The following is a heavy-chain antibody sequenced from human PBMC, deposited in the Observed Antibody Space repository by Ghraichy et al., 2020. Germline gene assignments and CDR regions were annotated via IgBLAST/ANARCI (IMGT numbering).Heavy chain of an antibody. Sequence: SETLSLTCTVSGGSISSDYWSWIRQPAGKGLEWIGRIYNSGNTNYNASLRSRVTMSVDTSKNQFSLILNSVTAADTAVYYCARESQLLYRIMDVWGQGTTVTVSS. V-gene: IGHV4-4*07. CDR3: ARESQLLYRIMDV. D-gene: IGHD2-2*02. CDR1: GGSISSDY. J-gene: IGHJ6*02. CDR2: IYNSGNT.